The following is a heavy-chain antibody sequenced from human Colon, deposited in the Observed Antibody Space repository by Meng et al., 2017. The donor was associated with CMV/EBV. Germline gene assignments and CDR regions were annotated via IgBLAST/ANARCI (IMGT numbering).Heavy chain of an antibody. CDR3: ARDVQPVHVASRRGWFDP. D-gene: IGHD3-10*01. Sequence: GGSLRLSCATSGFTLSSYEMIWVRQAPGQGLEWIAYIGSTGATTFYADSVKGRFTISRDNAKNSLYLQMNSLRVDDTAVYYCARDVQPVHVASRRGWFDPWGQGTLVTVSS. CDR1: GFTLSSYE. V-gene: IGHV3-48*03. CDR2: IGSTGATT. J-gene: IGHJ5*02.